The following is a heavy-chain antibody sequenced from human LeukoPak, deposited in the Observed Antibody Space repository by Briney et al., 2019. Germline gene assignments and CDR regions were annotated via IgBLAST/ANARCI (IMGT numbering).Heavy chain of an antibody. Sequence: GGSLRLSCAASGFTFDDYAMHWVRQAPGKGLEWVSGISWNSGSIGYADSVKGRFTISRDNAKNSLYLQMNSLRAEDTAVYYCASHYDFWSGYYTPSDYWGQGTLVTVSS. CDR3: ASHYDFWSGYYTPSDY. CDR2: ISWNSGSI. V-gene: IGHV3-9*01. CDR1: GFTFDDYA. J-gene: IGHJ4*02. D-gene: IGHD3-3*01.